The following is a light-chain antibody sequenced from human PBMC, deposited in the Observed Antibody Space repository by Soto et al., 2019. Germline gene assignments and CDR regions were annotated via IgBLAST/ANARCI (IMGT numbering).Light chain of an antibody. CDR3: CSYTSDLTPYV. Sequence: QSALTQPASVSGSPGQSITISCTGTSSDIGGHDDVSWYQQHPGKVPKLLLYGVTDRPSGVSDRFSGSKSGNVASLTISGLQPDDEADYYCCSYTSDLTPYVFGTGTKLTVL. J-gene: IGLJ1*01. V-gene: IGLV2-14*03. CDR1: SSDIGGHDD. CDR2: GVT.